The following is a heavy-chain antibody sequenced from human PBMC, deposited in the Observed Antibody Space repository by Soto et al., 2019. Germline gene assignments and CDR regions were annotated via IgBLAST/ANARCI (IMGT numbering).Heavy chain of an antibody. J-gene: IGHJ4*02. CDR2: ISTDGVTT. Sequence: GGSLRLSCAASESIFRGYGMNWVRQAPGKGLEWVSVISTDGVTTHYADSVKGRFTTSRDNSKNTLYVQMHSLRAEDTAVYYCAKGVGGGNSVYFDYWARELWSPSPQ. V-gene: IGHV3-23*01. CDR1: ESIFRGYG. D-gene: IGHD3-10*01. CDR3: AKGVGGGNSVYFDY.